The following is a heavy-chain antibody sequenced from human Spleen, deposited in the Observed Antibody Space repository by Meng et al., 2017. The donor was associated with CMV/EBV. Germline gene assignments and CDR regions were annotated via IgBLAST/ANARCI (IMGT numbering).Heavy chain of an antibody. CDR1: FTFSSYA. Sequence: FTFSSYAMHWVRQAPGKGLEWVAVISYDGSNKYYADSVKGRFTISRDNSKNTLYLQMNSLRAEDTAVYYCARDLPTYCGGDCGLLHWGQGTLVTVSS. J-gene: IGHJ1*01. CDR3: ARDLPTYCGGDCGLLH. V-gene: IGHV3-30*04. CDR2: ISYDGSNK. D-gene: IGHD2-21*01.